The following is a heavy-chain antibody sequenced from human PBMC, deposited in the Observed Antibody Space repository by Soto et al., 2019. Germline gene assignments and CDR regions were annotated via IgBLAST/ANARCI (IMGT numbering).Heavy chain of an antibody. Sequence: QVQLVESGGGVVQPGRSLRLSCAASGFTFSSYGMHWVRQAPGKGLEWVAVISYDGSNKYYADSVKGRFTISRDNSKNTLYLQMNSLRAEDTAVYYCAKEGPDDYGVRGYDYWGQGTLVTVSS. CDR1: GFTFSSYG. V-gene: IGHV3-30*18. D-gene: IGHD4-17*01. J-gene: IGHJ4*02. CDR2: ISYDGSNK. CDR3: AKEGPDDYGVRGYDY.